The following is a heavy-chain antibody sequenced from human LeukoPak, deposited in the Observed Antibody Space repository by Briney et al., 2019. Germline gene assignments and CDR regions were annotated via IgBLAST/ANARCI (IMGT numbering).Heavy chain of an antibody. V-gene: IGHV4-38-2*02. D-gene: IGHD4-17*01. CDR2: IYYSGST. J-gene: IGHJ4*02. Sequence: PSETLSLTCTVSGYSISSGYYWGWIRQPPGKGLEWIGSIYYSGSTYYNPSLKSRVTISVDTSKNQFSLKLSSVTAADTAVYYCARGWVTTVDYWGQGTLVTVSS. CDR3: ARGWVTTVDY. CDR1: GYSISSGYY.